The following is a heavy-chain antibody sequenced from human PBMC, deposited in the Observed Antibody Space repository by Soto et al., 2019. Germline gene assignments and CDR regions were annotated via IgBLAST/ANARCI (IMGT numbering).Heavy chain of an antibody. Sequence: ASVKVSCKASGYTFTSYDINWVRQATGQGLKWMGWMNPNSGNTGYAQKFQGRVTMTRNTSISTAYMELSSLRSEDTAVYYCAVAHYGTAYYYYMDVWGKGTTVTVSS. J-gene: IGHJ6*03. D-gene: IGHD3-10*01. CDR2: MNPNSGNT. V-gene: IGHV1-8*01. CDR3: AVAHYGTAYYYYMDV. CDR1: GYTFTSYD.